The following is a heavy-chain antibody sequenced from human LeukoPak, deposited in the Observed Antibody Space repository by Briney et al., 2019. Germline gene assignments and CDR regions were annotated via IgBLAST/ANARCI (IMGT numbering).Heavy chain of an antibody. CDR2: ISYDGSNK. CDR1: GFTFSSYG. J-gene: IGHJ4*02. Sequence: GGSLRLSCAASGFTFSSYGMHWDRQAPGKGLEWVAVISYDGSNKYYADSVKGRFTISRDNSKNTLYLQMNSLRAEDTAVYYCAKDHDIVVVVAATSGLDYWGQGTLVTVSS. D-gene: IGHD2-15*01. CDR3: AKDHDIVVVVAATSGLDY. V-gene: IGHV3-30*18.